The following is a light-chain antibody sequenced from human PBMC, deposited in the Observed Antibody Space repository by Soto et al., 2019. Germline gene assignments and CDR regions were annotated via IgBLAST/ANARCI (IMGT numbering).Light chain of an antibody. Sequence: DIQMTQSPSSLSASVGDRVTITCRASQGIRNYLAWYQQKPGKVPKLLIYAASSLESGVPSRFSGSGSGTEFTLTISSLQPDDFATYYCQQYNSYSPWTFGQGTKVDIK. CDR3: QQYNSYSPWT. CDR2: AAS. V-gene: IGKV1-16*01. J-gene: IGKJ1*01. CDR1: QGIRNY.